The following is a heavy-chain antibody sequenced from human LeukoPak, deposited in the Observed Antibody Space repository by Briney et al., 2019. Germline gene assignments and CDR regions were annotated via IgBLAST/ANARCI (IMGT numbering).Heavy chain of an antibody. D-gene: IGHD3-3*01. CDR1: GGSISSSSYY. J-gene: IGHJ4*02. CDR2: IYYSGST. CDR3: ARRAIFGVVIIRGYFVY. Sequence: SETLSLTCTVSGGSISSSSYYWGWIRQPPGKGLEWIGSIYYSGSTYYNPSLKSRVTISVDTSKNQFSLKLSSVTAADTAVYYCARRAIFGVVIIRGYFVYWGQGTLVTVSS. V-gene: IGHV4-39*01.